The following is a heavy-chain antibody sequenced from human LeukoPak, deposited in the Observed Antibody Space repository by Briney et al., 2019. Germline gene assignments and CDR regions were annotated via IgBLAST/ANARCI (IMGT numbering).Heavy chain of an antibody. D-gene: IGHD1-26*01. CDR2: VSGSGGRT. Sequence: GGSLRLSCAASGFTFTSYAMSWVRQAPGKGLEWVSGVSGSGGRTYYADSVKGRFTISRDNSKNKLYLQMNSLRAEDTALYYCAKDRVGAPNDASDIWGQGTMVTVSS. J-gene: IGHJ3*02. CDR3: AKDRVGAPNDASDI. CDR1: GFTFTSYA. V-gene: IGHV3-23*01.